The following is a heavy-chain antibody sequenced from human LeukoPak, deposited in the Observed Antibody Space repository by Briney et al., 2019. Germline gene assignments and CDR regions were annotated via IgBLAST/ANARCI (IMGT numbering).Heavy chain of an antibody. Sequence: ASVKVSCKASGYTFTSYYMHWVRQAPGQGLEWMGIINPSGGSTSYAQKFQGRVTMTRDTSTSTVYMELSSLRSEDTAVYYCARVGWYYDILTGYYPFVAGMDVWGQGTTVTVS. CDR2: INPSGGST. V-gene: IGHV1-46*01. J-gene: IGHJ6*02. CDR1: GYTFTSYY. CDR3: ARVGWYYDILTGYYPFVAGMDV. D-gene: IGHD3-9*01.